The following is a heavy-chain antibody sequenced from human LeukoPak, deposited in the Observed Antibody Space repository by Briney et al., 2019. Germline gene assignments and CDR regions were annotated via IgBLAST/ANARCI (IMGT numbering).Heavy chain of an antibody. V-gene: IGHV1-24*01. Sequence: ASVKVSCKVSGYTLTELSMHWVRQAPGKGLEWMGGFDPEDGETIYAQKFQGRVTMTEDTSTDTAYMELSSLRSEDTAVYYCATAPWGVGAHSAFDIWGQGTMVTVSS. CDR3: ATAPWGVGAHSAFDI. D-gene: IGHD1-26*01. CDR2: FDPEDGET. J-gene: IGHJ3*02. CDR1: GYTLTELS.